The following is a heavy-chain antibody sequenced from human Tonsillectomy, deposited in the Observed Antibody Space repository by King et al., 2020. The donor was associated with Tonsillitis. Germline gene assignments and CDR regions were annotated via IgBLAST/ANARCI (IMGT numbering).Heavy chain of an antibody. D-gene: IGHD3-3*01. CDR1: AGSFSGYY. CDR2: INHTGST. CDR3: ARERLETNGFDI. V-gene: IGHV4-34*01. J-gene: IGHJ3*02. Sequence: VQLQQWGAGLLKPSETLSLTCAVYAGSFSGYYWSWIRQPPGKGLEWIGEINHTGSTNYNPSLKSRVTISVDTSKNQFSLKLSSVTAADTAVYYCARERLETNGFDIWRQGTMVTVSS.